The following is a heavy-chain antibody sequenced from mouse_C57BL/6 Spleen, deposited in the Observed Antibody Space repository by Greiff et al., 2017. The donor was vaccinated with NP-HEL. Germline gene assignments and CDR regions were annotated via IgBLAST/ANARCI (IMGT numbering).Heavy chain of an antibody. CDR3: ARGDSPAWFAY. D-gene: IGHD3-3*01. Sequence: QVQLKQPGAELVKPGASVKLSCKASGYTFTSYWMHWVKQRPGRGLEWIGRIDPNSGGTKYNEKFKSKATLTVDKPSSTAYMQLSSLTSEDSAVYYCARGDSPAWFAYWGQGTLVTVSA. CDR1: GYTFTSYW. CDR2: IDPNSGGT. J-gene: IGHJ3*01. V-gene: IGHV1-72*01.